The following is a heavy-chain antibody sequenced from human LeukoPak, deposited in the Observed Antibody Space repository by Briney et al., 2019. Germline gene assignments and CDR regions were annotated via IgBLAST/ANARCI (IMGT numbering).Heavy chain of an antibody. D-gene: IGHD5-18*01. CDR2: ISSSSSYI. Sequence: GGSLRLSCAASGFTFSSYSMNWVRQAPGKGLEWVSSISSSSSYIYYADSVKGRFTTSRDNAKNSLYLQMNSLRAEDTAVYYCARTRGYSYGYTGSHDAFDIWGQGTMVTVSS. CDR3: ARTRGYSYGYTGSHDAFDI. CDR1: GFTFSSYS. J-gene: IGHJ3*02. V-gene: IGHV3-21*01.